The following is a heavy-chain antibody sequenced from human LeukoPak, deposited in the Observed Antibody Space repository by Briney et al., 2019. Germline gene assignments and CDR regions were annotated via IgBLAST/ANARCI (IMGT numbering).Heavy chain of an antibody. J-gene: IGHJ4*02. CDR3: ARDMYSYTTYYFGY. CDR2: FDPKDGET. CDR1: GYTLTELS. V-gene: IGHV1-24*01. Sequence: ASVKVSCKVSGYTLTELSMHWVRQAPGKGLEWMGSFDPKDGETIQAQTSQGRVTMTEDTSTDTSYMELSSLRSEDTAVYYCARDMYSYTTYYFGYWGQGTLVTVSS. D-gene: IGHD5-18*01.